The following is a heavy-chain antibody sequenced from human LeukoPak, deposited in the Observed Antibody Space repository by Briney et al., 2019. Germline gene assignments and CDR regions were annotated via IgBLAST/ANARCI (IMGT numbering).Heavy chain of an antibody. CDR3: ARDTPSDI. CDR2: ISYDGSNK. CDR1: GFTFSSYA. V-gene: IGHV3-30-3*01. Sequence: GGSLRLSCAASGFTFSSYAMHWVRQAPGKGLEWVAVISYDGSNKYYADSVKGRFTISRDNAKNSLYLQMNSLRAEDTAVYYCARDTPSDIWGQGTMVTVSS. J-gene: IGHJ3*02.